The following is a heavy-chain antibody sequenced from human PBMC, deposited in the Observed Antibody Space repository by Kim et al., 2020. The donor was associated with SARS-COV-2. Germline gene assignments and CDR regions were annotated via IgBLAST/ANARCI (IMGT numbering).Heavy chain of an antibody. V-gene: IGHV1-2*02. J-gene: IGHJ4*02. CDR3: ATWIPVPTGRVPY. D-gene: IGHD2-2*03. CDR1: GYTFSDYH. CDR2: INCKTGVT. Sequence: PSVKVSCKASGYTFSDYHIHWVRQAPGQGLEWMAWINCKTGVTEYAQMFQGRITVTRDTSISTAYMDVSGLMSDDTAVYYCATWIPVPTGRVPYWGQGTLVTVSS.